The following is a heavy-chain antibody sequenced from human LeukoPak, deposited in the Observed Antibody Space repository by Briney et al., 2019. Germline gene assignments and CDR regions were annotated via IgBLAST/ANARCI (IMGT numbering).Heavy chain of an antibody. CDR3: ARDVDYGDYVSYFDY. J-gene: IGHJ4*02. V-gene: IGHV4-39*07. CDR2: IYYSGST. CDR1: GDSISSSSYY. D-gene: IGHD4-17*01. Sequence: PSETLSLTCTVSGDSISSSSYYWEWIRQPPGKGLEWIGSIYYSGSTYYNPSLKSRVTISVDTSKNQFSLKLSSVTAADTAVYYCARDVDYGDYVSYFDYWGQGTLVTVSS.